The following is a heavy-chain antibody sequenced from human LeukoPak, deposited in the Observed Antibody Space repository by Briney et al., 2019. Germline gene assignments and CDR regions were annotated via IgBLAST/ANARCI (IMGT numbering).Heavy chain of an antibody. CDR3: ARAPSLDTAMVTAPAYYNWFDP. Sequence: SVKVSCKASGGTFSSYAISWVRQAPGQGLEWMGGIIPIFGTANYAQKFQGRVTITADESTSTAYMELSSLRSEDTAVYYCARAPSLDTAMVTAPAYYNWFDPWGQGTLVTVSS. D-gene: IGHD5-18*01. J-gene: IGHJ5*02. CDR1: GGTFSSYA. V-gene: IGHV1-69*13. CDR2: IIPIFGTA.